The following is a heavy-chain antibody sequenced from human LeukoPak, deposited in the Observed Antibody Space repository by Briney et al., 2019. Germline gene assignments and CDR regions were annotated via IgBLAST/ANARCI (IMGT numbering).Heavy chain of an antibody. V-gene: IGHV3-23*01. CDR2: ISGSGGST. CDR1: GFTFSSYA. Sequence: GGSLRLSCAASGFTFSSYAMSWVRQAPGKGLEWVSAISGSGGSTYYADSEKGRFTISRDNSKNTLYLQMNSLRAEDTAVYYCAKVEAATLLAKFDYWGQGTLVTVSS. J-gene: IGHJ4*02. D-gene: IGHD2-15*01. CDR3: AKVEAATLLAKFDY.